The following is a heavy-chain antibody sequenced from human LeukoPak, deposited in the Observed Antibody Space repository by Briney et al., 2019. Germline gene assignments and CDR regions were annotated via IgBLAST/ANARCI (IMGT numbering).Heavy chain of an antibody. D-gene: IGHD2-15*01. V-gene: IGHV3-30*02. CDR3: AKDPIVVVVAPPYYFDY. J-gene: IGHJ4*02. CDR2: IRYDGSNK. CDR1: GFTFSSYG. Sequence: GGSLRLSCAASGFTFSSYGMHWVRQAPGKGLEWVAFIRYDGSNKYYADSVKGRFTISRDNSKNTLYLQMNSLRAEDTAVYYCAKDPIVVVVAPPYYFDYWGQGILVTVSS.